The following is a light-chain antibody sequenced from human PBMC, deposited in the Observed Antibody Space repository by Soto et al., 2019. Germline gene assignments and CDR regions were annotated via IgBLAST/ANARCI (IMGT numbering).Light chain of an antibody. CDR3: SSYTADMTYV. CDR1: NSNIGSNT. Sequence: QPVLTQPPSASGTPGQRVTISCSGSNSNIGSNTVNWYQQLPGTAPKLLIYYDNLRPSGVPDRISGSKSGTSASLAISGLQSDDEADYYCSSYTADMTYVFGTGTKLTVL. CDR2: YDN. V-gene: IGLV1-44*01. J-gene: IGLJ1*01.